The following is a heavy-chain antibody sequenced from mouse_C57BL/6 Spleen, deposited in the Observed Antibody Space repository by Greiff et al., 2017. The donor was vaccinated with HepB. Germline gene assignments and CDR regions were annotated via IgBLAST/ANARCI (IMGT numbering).Heavy chain of an antibody. CDR1: GYTFTDYN. Sequence: VQLKESGPELAKPGASVKIPCKASGYTFTDYNMDWVKQSHGKSLEWIGDINPNNGGTIYNQKFKGKATLTVDKSSSTAYMELRSLTSEDTAVYYCARKGSSFAYWGQGTLVTVSA. CDR3: ARKGSSFAY. J-gene: IGHJ3*01. V-gene: IGHV1-18*01. CDR2: INPNNGGT.